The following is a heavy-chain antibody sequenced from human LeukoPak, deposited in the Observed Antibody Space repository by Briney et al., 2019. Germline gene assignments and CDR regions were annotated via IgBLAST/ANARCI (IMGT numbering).Heavy chain of an antibody. Sequence: PSETLSLTCTVSGGSISSFYWSWIRQPPGKGLEWLGYIYYSGSTNYNPSLKSRVTISLDMSKNQFSLNLSSVTAADTAVYYCARGPTVNYVDYFDSWGQGTLVTVSS. J-gene: IGHJ4*02. CDR1: GGSISSFY. D-gene: IGHD3-16*01. CDR2: IYYSGST. V-gene: IGHV4-59*01. CDR3: ARGPTVNYVDYFDS.